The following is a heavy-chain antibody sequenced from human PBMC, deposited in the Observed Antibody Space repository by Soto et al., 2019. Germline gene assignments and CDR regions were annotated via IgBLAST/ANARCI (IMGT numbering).Heavy chain of an antibody. CDR3: AYLPGSGGSCNWFSFSGMDV. CDR1: GFSLSTSGVG. J-gene: IGHJ6*02. CDR2: IYWDDDK. Sequence: QITLKESGPTLVKPTQTLTLTCTFSGFSLSTSGVGVAWIRQPPGKALEWLALIYWDDDKRYRPSLESRLTITKDTSKNQVVLTMTNMDSVDTATYYCAYLPGSGGSCNWFSFSGMDVWGQGTTVTVSS. V-gene: IGHV2-5*02. D-gene: IGHD2-15*01.